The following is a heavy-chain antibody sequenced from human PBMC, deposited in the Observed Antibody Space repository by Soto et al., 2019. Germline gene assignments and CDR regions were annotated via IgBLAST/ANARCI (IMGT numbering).Heavy chain of an antibody. CDR1: GGTFSSYT. D-gene: IGHD2-2*01. CDR2: IIPILGIA. V-gene: IGHV1-69*08. J-gene: IGHJ3*02. CDR3: ARDGRGPAARGDAFDI. Sequence: QVQLVQSGAEVKKPGSSVKVSCKASGGTFSSYTISWVRQAPGQGLEWMGRIIPILGIANYAQKFQGRVTITADNSTSTAYMELSSLRSEDTAVYYCARDGRGPAARGDAFDIWGQGTMVTVSS.